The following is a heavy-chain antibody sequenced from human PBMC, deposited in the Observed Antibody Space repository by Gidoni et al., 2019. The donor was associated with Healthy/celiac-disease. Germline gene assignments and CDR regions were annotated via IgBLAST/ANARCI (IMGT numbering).Heavy chain of an antibody. CDR2: TYYRSKWYN. D-gene: IGHD6-19*01. CDR1: GDSVSSNSPA. CDR3: ARDLGIAVAGTDWFDP. J-gene: IGHJ5*02. V-gene: IGHV6-1*01. Sequence: QVQLQQSGPGLVKPSQTLSLTCAISGDSVSSNSPAWNWIRQSPSRGLEWLGRTYYRSKWYNDYAVSVKSRITLNPDTSKNQFSLQLNSVTPEDTAVYYCARDLGIAVAGTDWFDPWGQGTLVTVSS.